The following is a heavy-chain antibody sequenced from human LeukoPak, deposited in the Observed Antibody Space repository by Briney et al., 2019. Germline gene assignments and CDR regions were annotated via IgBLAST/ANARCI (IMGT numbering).Heavy chain of an antibody. V-gene: IGHV4-39*07. CDR2: IYYSGST. CDR3: AKSGGYGLIDY. D-gene: IGHD1-26*01. J-gene: IGHJ4*02. CDR1: GGSISSSSYY. Sequence: PSETLPLTCTVSGGSISSSSYYWGWIRQPPGKGLEWIGSIYYSGSTYYNPSLKSRVTISVDTSKNQFSLKLSSVTAADTAVYYCAKSGGYGLIDYWGQGTRVTASS.